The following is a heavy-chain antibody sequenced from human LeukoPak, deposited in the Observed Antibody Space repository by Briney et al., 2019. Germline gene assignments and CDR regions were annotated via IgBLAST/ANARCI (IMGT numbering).Heavy chain of an antibody. V-gene: IGHV4-59*08. CDR3: AGHSSSWYWGWFDP. D-gene: IGHD6-13*01. Sequence: PSETLSFTCTVSGGSISSYYWSWIRQPPGKGLEWIGYIYYSGSTNYNPSLKSRVTISVDTSKNQFSLKLSSVTAADTAVYYCAGHSSSWYWGWFDPWGQGTLVTVSS. J-gene: IGHJ5*02. CDR2: IYYSGST. CDR1: GGSISSYY.